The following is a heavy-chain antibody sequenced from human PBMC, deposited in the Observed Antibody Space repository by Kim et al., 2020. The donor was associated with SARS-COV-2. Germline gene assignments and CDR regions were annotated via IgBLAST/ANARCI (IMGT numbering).Heavy chain of an antibody. J-gene: IGHJ3*02. CDR1: GFTFSSYW. CDR2: INSDGSST. CDR3: ATLPVRVVPAAIGGVNAFDI. D-gene: IGHD2-2*01. Sequence: GGSLRLSCAASGFTFSSYWMHWVRQAPGKGLVWVSRINSDGSSTSYADSVKGRFTISRDNAKNTLYLQMNSLRAEDTAVYYCATLPVRVVPAAIGGVNAFDIWGQGTMVTVSS. V-gene: IGHV3-74*01.